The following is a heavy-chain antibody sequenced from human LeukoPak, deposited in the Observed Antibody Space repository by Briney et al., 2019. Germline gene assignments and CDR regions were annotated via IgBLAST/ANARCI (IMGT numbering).Heavy chain of an antibody. J-gene: IGHJ4*02. CDR1: GDSISTYY. D-gene: IGHD3-16*01. CDR2: IYYSGST. Sequence: KSSETLSLTCTVSGDSISTYYWSWIRQPPGKGLEWIGHIYYSGSTYYNPSLKSRVTISVDTSKNQFSLKLSSVTAADTAVYYCARGPLSPYFDYWGQGTLVTVSS. V-gene: IGHV4-59*01. CDR3: ARGPLSPYFDY.